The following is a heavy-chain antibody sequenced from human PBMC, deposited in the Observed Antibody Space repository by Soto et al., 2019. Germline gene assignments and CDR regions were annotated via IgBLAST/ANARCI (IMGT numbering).Heavy chain of an antibody. CDR3: AKGFGNYCAFAY. CDR2: ISNDGSNK. D-gene: IGHD1-26*01. J-gene: IGHJ4*02. CDR1: GFSFSTYG. V-gene: IGHV3-30*18. Sequence: QVHLVESGGGVVQPGRSLRLSCAASGFSFSTYGMHWVRQAPGKGLEWVAFISNDGSNKYYADSVKGRFTISRDNSKNTLYLQLNSLRAEATAVYYCAKGFGNYCAFAYWGQGTLVNVSS.